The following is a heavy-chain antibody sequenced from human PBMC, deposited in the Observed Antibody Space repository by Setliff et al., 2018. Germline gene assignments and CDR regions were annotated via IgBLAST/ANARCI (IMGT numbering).Heavy chain of an antibody. CDR2: IRYDGSNK. CDR3: AKNHNSSGYYSYFQH. J-gene: IGHJ1*01. D-gene: IGHD3-22*01. CDR1: GFTFSSYG. Sequence: PGESLKISCAASGFTFSSYGMHWVRQAPGKGLEWVAFIRYDGSNKYYADSVKGRFTISRDNSKNTLYLQMNSLRAEDTAVYYCAKNHNSSGYYSYFQHWGQGTLVTVSS. V-gene: IGHV3-30*02.